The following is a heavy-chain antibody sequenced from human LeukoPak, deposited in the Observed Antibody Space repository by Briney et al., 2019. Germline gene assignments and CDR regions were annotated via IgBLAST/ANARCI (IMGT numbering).Heavy chain of an antibody. J-gene: IGHJ4*02. D-gene: IGHD6-19*01. CDR2: ISSSSSYI. V-gene: IGHV3-21*01. CDR3: ARDGSSGQTDY. CDR1: GFTFSSYE. Sequence: GSLRLSCAASGFTFSSYEMNWVRQAPGKGLEWVSSISSSSSYIYYADSVKGRFTISRDNAKNSLYLQMNSLRAEDTAVYYCARDGSSGQTDYWGQGTLVTVSS.